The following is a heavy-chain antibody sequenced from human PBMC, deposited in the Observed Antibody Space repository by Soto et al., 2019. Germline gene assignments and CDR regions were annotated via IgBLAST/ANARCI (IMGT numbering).Heavy chain of an antibody. CDR3: AKAPTTGVVPAAMAY. Sequence: EVQLVESGGGLVQPGRSLRLSCAASGFTFDDYAMHWFRQAPGKGLEWVSGIRWNSGSIGYEDSVKGRFTISRDNAKNSLYLQMNSLRAEDTALYYCAKAPTTGVVPAAMAYWGQGTLVTVSS. CDR2: IRWNSGSI. V-gene: IGHV3-9*01. J-gene: IGHJ4*02. D-gene: IGHD2-2*01. CDR1: GFTFDDYA.